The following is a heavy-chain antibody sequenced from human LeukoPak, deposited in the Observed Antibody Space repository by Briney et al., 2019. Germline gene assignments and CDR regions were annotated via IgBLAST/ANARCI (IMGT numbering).Heavy chain of an antibody. CDR2: IHYSGNT. CDR1: GGSISSYY. CDR3: ARTPTYYGSATYLDY. J-gene: IGHJ4*02. D-gene: IGHD3-10*01. V-gene: IGHV4-59*01. Sequence: SETLSLTCTVSGGSISSYYWSWIRQPPGKGLEWIGYIHYSGNTNYNPSLKSRVTISVDTSKKQFSLNLRSVTAADTAVYYCARTPTYYGSATYLDYWGQGTLVTVSS.